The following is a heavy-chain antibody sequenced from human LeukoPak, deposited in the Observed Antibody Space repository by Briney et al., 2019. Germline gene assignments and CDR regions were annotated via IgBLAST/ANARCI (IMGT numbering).Heavy chain of an antibody. Sequence: SETLSLTCAVYGGSFSGYYWSWIRQPPGKGLEWIGEINHSGSTNYNPSLKSRVTISVDTSKNQFSLKLSSVTAADTAVYYCARGNWRDYGDYENFDYWGQGTLVTVSS. CDR3: ARGNWRDYGDYENFDY. D-gene: IGHD4-17*01. CDR1: GGSFSGYY. CDR2: INHSGST. V-gene: IGHV4-34*01. J-gene: IGHJ4*02.